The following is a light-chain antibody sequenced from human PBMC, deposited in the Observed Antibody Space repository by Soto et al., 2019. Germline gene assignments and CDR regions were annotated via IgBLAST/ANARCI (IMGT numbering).Light chain of an antibody. CDR1: SSNIGAGYD. V-gene: IGLV1-40*01. CDR3: SSFTSKSTLI. J-gene: IGLJ2*01. CDR2: GHT. Sequence: QSALTQPPSVSGALGQRVTISCTGSSSNIGAGYDVHWYQQLPGTAPKLLIYGHTNRPSGVPDRFSGSRSGTSASLAISGLQAEDEADYYCSSFTSKSTLIFGGGTKLTVL.